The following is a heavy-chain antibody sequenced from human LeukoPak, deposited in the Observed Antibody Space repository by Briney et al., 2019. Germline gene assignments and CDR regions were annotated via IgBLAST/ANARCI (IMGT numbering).Heavy chain of an antibody. D-gene: IGHD7-27*01. CDR1: GGSISSYY. V-gene: IGHV4-59*01. CDR3: ARGPWGFWYFDL. J-gene: IGHJ2*01. CDR2: IYFSGST. Sequence: SETLSLTCTVSGGSISSYYWSWIRQPPGKGLEWIGYIYFSGSTNYNPSLKSRVTISLDASKNQFSLKLSSVTAADPAVYYCARGPWGFWYFDLWGRGTLVTVSS.